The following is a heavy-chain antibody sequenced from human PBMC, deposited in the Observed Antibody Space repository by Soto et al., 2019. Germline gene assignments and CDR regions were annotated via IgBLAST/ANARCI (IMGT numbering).Heavy chain of an antibody. CDR2: IWDDGSNK. CDR1: GFTFISYG. D-gene: IGHD3-22*01. Sequence: GGSLRLSCGASGFTFISYGMHWVRQAPGKGLEWVAVIWDDGSNKYYADSVKGRFTISRDNSKNTLYLQMNSLRAEDTAVYYCARAARDSSGYYWTFDYWGQGTLVTVSS. V-gene: IGHV3-33*01. CDR3: ARAARDSSGYYWTFDY. J-gene: IGHJ4*02.